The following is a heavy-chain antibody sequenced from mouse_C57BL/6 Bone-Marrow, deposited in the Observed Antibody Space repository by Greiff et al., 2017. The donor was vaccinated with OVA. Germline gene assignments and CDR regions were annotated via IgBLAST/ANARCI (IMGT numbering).Heavy chain of an antibody. Sequence: QVTLKESGPGILQPSQTLSLTCSFSGFSLSTSNMGIGWIRQPSGKGLEWLAHIWWNDDKYYNPSLKSRLTISKDTSNNQVFLKLTSVDTADTATYYCASLRRGYFDVWGTGTTVTVSS. CDR1: GFSLSTSNMG. V-gene: IGHV8-5*01. CDR3: ASLRRGYFDV. CDR2: IWWNDDK. J-gene: IGHJ1*03.